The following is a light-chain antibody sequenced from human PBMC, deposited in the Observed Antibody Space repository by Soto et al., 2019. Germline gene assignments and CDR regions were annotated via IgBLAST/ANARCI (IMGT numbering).Light chain of an antibody. Sequence: QSALTQPRSVSGSPGQSVTISCTGSSSDVGGSNFVSWYQQHPVKAPKLVIYDVSKRPSGVPDRSSGSKSGNTASLTISGLQAEDEADYYCCSYAGNSLWVFGGGTKVTVL. CDR2: DVS. V-gene: IGLV2-11*01. J-gene: IGLJ3*02. CDR1: SSDVGGSNF. CDR3: CSYAGNSLWV.